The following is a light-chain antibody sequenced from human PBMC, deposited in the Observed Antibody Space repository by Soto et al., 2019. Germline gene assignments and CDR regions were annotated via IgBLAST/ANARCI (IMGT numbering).Light chain of an antibody. CDR2: SAS. CDR1: QSVSSN. V-gene: IGKV3-15*01. Sequence: EIVMTQSPATLSVSTGERATLSCRASQSVSSNLAWYQQKPGQAPRLLIYSASTRATGIPARFSGSGSGTEFTLTISSLQSEDFAVYYCQQYNNWPYTFGQGTKLEIK. CDR3: QQYNNWPYT. J-gene: IGKJ2*01.